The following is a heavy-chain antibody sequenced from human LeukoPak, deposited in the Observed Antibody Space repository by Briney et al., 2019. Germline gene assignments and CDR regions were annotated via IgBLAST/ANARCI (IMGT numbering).Heavy chain of an antibody. Sequence: SETLSLTCAVYDGSFSGYYWSWIRQPPGKGLEWIGEINHSGSTNYNPSLKSRVTISLDTSKSQFSLKVRYVTAADTAVYYCARDRVGQQLVGRKYYYYYMDVWGKGTTVTISS. CDR2: INHSGST. CDR1: DGSFSGYY. J-gene: IGHJ6*03. V-gene: IGHV4-34*01. CDR3: ARDRVGQQLVGRKYYYYYMDV. D-gene: IGHD6-13*01.